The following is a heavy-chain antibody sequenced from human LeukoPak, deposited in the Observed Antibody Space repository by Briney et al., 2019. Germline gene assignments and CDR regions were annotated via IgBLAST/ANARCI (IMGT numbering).Heavy chain of an antibody. CDR1: GYTLTELS. V-gene: IGHV1-24*01. CDR3: ATAKVGATDIDY. J-gene: IGHJ4*02. Sequence: ASVKVSCKVSGYTLTELSMHWVRQAPGKGLEWMGGFDPEDGETIYAQKFQGRVTMTGDTSTDTAYMELSSLRSEDTAVYYCATAKVGATDIDYWGQGTLVTVSS. D-gene: IGHD1-26*01. CDR2: FDPEDGET.